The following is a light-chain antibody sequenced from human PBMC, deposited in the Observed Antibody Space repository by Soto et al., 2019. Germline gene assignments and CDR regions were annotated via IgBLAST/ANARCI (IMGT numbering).Light chain of an antibody. V-gene: IGLV1-47*01. CDR3: SVWDANLSAWV. J-gene: IGLJ3*02. CDR1: ISNIGKNY. Sequence: QSVLTQPPSASGTPGQRVTISCSGSISNIGKNYVYWYQQLPGRAPKLLIYRNTQRPSGVPDQFSGSKSGTSASLAISGLRSEDEADYYCSVWDANLSAWVFGGGTKVTVL. CDR2: RNT.